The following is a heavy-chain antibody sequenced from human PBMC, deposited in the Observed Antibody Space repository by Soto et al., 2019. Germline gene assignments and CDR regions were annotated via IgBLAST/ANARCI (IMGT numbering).Heavy chain of an antibody. V-gene: IGHV1-18*01. CDR1: GYTFTSYG. Sequence: QVQLVQSGAEVKKPGASVQVSCKASGYTFTSYGISWVRQAPGQGLEWMGWISSYNGNTNYAQKLQGRVTMTTDTAASTAYMELRCLRSDDTAVYYCASDLHGDPYYWGQGTLVTVSS. J-gene: IGHJ4*02. CDR3: ASDLHGDPYY. CDR2: ISSYNGNT. D-gene: IGHD4-17*01.